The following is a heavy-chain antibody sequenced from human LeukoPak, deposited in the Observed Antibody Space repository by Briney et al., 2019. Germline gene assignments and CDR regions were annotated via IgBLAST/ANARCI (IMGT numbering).Heavy chain of an antibody. V-gene: IGHV3-30-3*01. J-gene: IGHJ4*02. D-gene: IGHD4-11*01. CDR2: ISYDGSNK. CDR1: GFTFSSYA. Sequence: PGRSLRLSCAASGFTFSSYAMHWVRQAPGKGLEWVAVISYDGSNKYYADSVKGRFTISRDNSKNTLYLQMNSLRAEDTAVYYCARDTHSTVTPYIDYWGQGTLVTVSS. CDR3: ARDTHSTVTPYIDY.